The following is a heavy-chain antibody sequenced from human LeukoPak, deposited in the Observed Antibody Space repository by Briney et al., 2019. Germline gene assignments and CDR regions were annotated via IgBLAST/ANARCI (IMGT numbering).Heavy chain of an antibody. CDR2: IYYSGST. J-gene: IGHJ6*02. V-gene: IGHV4-59*01. CDR1: GGSISSYY. CDR3: ARATKPPPGYYYGMDV. D-gene: IGHD5-24*01. Sequence: PSETLSLTCTVSGGSISSYYWSWIRQPPGKGLEWIGYIYYSGSTNYNPSLKSRVTISVDTSKNQFSLKLSSVTAADTAVYYCARATKPPPGYYYGMDVWGQGTTVTVSS.